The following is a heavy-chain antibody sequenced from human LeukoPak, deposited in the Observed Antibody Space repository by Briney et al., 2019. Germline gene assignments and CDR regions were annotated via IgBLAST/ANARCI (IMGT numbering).Heavy chain of an antibody. D-gene: IGHD3-22*01. CDR2: INPNSGGT. V-gene: IGHV1-2*02. Sequence: HEASVKVSCKASGYTFTGYYMHWVRQAPGQGLEWMGWINPNSGGTNYAQKFQGRVTMTRDTSISTAYMELSRLRSDDTAVYYCARDKVNSEYYYDSSGYYLHDYWGQGTLVTVSS. CDR1: GYTFTGYY. CDR3: ARDKVNSEYYYDSSGYYLHDY. J-gene: IGHJ4*02.